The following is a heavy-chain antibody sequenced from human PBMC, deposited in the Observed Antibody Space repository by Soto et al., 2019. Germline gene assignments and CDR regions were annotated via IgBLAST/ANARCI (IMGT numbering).Heavy chain of an antibody. Sequence: EVQLVESGGGLVQPGGSLRLSCAASGFTVSSNYMSWVRQAPGKGLEWVSVIYNSGSTYYADSVKVRFTISRDNSKNTLYLQMNSLRAEDTAVYYCAGAWGGAAPGPLDYWGQGTLVTVSS. J-gene: IGHJ4*02. D-gene: IGHD1-26*01. CDR3: AGAWGGAAPGPLDY. V-gene: IGHV3-66*01. CDR1: GFTVSSNY. CDR2: IYNSGST.